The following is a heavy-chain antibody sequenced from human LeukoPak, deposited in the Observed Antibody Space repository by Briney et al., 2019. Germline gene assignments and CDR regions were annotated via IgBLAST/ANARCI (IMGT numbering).Heavy chain of an antibody. CDR1: GFTFRSYW. V-gene: IGHV3-7*03. CDR2: IRQDGSEK. Sequence: GGSLRLSCAASGFTFRSYWMRWVRQAPGKGLEWVANIRQDGSEKNYVDSVKGRFTISRDNAKNSLYLQMNSLRAEDTAVYYCASGLELDYWGQGTLVTVSS. J-gene: IGHJ4*02. CDR3: ASGLELDY.